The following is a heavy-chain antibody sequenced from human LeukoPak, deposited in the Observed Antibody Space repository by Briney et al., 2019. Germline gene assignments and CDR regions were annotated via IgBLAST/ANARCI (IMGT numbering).Heavy chain of an antibody. CDR3: ARSGGIAARPGWFDP. Sequence: NLGESLKISCQGSGYSFTSYWIGWVRQMPGKGLEWMGIIYPGDSDTRYSPSFQGQVTIPADKSISTAYLQWSSLKASDTAMYYCARSGGIAARPGWFDPWGQGTLVTVSS. CDR2: IYPGDSDT. D-gene: IGHD6-6*01. CDR1: GYSFTSYW. J-gene: IGHJ5*02. V-gene: IGHV5-51*01.